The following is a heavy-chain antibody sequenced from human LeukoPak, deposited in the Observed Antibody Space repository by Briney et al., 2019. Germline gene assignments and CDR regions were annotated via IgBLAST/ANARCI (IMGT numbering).Heavy chain of an antibody. Sequence: ASVKVSCKASGYTFNSYYMHWVRQAPGKGLEWMGGFDPEDGETIYAQKFQGRVTMTEDTSTDTAYMELSSLRSEDTAVYYCATGKAAADVDFDYWGQGTLVTVSS. V-gene: IGHV1-24*01. CDR2: FDPEDGET. CDR1: GYTFNSYY. J-gene: IGHJ4*02. CDR3: ATGKAAADVDFDY. D-gene: IGHD6-13*01.